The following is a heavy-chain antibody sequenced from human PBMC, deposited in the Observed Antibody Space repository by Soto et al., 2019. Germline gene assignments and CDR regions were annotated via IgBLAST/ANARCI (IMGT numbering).Heavy chain of an antibody. V-gene: IGHV4-59*01. CDR1: GGSISSYY. D-gene: IGHD3-10*01. J-gene: IGHJ5*02. Sequence: SETLSLTCTVSGGSISSYYWSWIRQPPGKGLEWIGYIYYSGSTNYNPSLKSRVTISVDTSKNQFSLKLSSVTAADTAVYYCARAYVLLWFGELLVWFDPWGQGTLVTVSS. CDR3: ARAYVLLWFGELLVWFDP. CDR2: IYYSGST.